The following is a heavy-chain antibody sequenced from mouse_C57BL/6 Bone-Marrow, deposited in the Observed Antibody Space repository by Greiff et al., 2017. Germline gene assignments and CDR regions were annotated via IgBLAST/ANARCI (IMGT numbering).Heavy chain of an antibody. CDR3: LRHSITTVVAPDFDV. D-gene: IGHD1-1*01. V-gene: IGHV10-1*01. J-gene: IGHJ1*03. CDR2: ISSKSNNYAT. Sequence: DVKLVESGGGLVQPKGSLKLSCAASGFSFNTYAMNWVRQAPGKGLEWVARISSKSNNYATYYADSVKDRFTISRDDYASMLHLKMNNLKTQDTAMSYCLRHSITTVVAPDFDVWGTGTTVTVSS. CDR1: GFSFNTYA.